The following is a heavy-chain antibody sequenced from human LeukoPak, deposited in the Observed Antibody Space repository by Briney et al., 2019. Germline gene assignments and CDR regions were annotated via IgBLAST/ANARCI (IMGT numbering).Heavy chain of an antibody. Sequence: PGGSLRLSCAGSGFTFSSYTMNWVRQAPGKGLEWVSSVSSSRNYIFYADSVKGRFSVSRDNAKNSLYLQMNSLRAEDTAVYYCARERWELTPGSLYWGQGTLVTVSS. D-gene: IGHD1-26*01. J-gene: IGHJ4*02. CDR1: GFTFSSYT. CDR3: ARERWELTPGSLY. CDR2: VSSSRNYI. V-gene: IGHV3-21*04.